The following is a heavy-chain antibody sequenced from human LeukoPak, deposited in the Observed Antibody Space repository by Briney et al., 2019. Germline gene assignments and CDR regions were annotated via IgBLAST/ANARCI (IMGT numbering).Heavy chain of an antibody. V-gene: IGHV1-2*02. CDR1: GYTFTGYY. CDR3: ARGGYIVVVTAAIDI. J-gene: IGHJ3*02. CDR2: INPNSGGT. Sequence: ASVTVSCKASGYTFTGYYMHWVRQAPGQGLEWMGWINPNSGGTNYAQKFQGRVTMTRDTSISTAYMELSRLRSDDTAVYYCARGGYIVVVTAAIDIWGQGTMVTVSS. D-gene: IGHD2-21*02.